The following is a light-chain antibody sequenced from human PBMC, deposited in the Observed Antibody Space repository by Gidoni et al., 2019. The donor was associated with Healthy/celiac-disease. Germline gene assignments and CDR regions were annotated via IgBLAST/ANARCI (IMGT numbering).Light chain of an antibody. J-gene: IGKJ2*02. Sequence: EIVMTQSPATLSVSPGERATLSCRASQSVSSNLTWYQQKPGQAPRLLIYGASTRATGIPARFSGSGSWTEFTLTISSLQSEDFAVYYCPQYNNWPRGTFGQGTKLEIK. V-gene: IGKV3-15*01. CDR3: PQYNNWPRGT. CDR2: GAS. CDR1: QSVSSN.